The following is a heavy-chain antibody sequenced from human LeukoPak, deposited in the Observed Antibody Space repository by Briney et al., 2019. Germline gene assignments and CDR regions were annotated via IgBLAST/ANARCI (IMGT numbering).Heavy chain of an antibody. CDR3: ARDGYSSSWNHPPYYYGMDV. Sequence: GASVKVSCKASGYTFTSYAMHWVRQAPGQRLEWMGWINAGNGNTKYSQKFQGRVTITRDTSASTAYMELSSLRSEDTAVYYCARDGYSSSWNHPPYYYGMDVWGQGTTVTVSS. V-gene: IGHV1-3*01. D-gene: IGHD6-13*01. CDR1: GYTFTSYA. J-gene: IGHJ6*02. CDR2: INAGNGNT.